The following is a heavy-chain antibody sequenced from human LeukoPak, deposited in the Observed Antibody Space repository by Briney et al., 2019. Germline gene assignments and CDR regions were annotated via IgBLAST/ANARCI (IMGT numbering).Heavy chain of an antibody. D-gene: IGHD3-10*01. J-gene: IGHJ4*02. CDR3: AAMVRGVFDY. Sequence: KPSETLSLTCSVAGGSISSTIHYWGWIRQTPGKGLEWVGSIYYSGTTFYNPSLKGRLTISVDTSKNHLSLQLTSVTAADTAVYYCAAMVRGVFDYWGQGTLVTVSS. V-gene: IGHV4-39*07. CDR2: IYYSGTT. CDR1: GGSISSTIHY.